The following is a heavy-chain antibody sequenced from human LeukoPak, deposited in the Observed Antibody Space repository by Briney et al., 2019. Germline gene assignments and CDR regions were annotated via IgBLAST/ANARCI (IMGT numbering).Heavy chain of an antibody. CDR1: GDTFTSYG. V-gene: IGHV1-18*01. J-gene: IGHJ4*02. CDR2: ISAYNGNT. CDR3: ARDLKWFGELLSLNY. Sequence: GASVKVSCKASGDTFTSYGISWVRQAPGQGLEWMGWISAYNGNTNYAQKLQGRVTMTTDTSTSTAYMELRSLRSDDTAVYYCARDLKWFGELLSLNYWGQGTLVTVSS. D-gene: IGHD3-10*01.